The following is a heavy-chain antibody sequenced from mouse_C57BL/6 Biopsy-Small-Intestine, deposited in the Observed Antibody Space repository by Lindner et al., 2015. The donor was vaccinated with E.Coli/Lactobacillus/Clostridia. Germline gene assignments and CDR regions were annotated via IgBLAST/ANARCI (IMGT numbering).Heavy chain of an antibody. CDR3: TTVGFAY. V-gene: IGHV14-4*01. J-gene: IGHJ3*01. CDR2: IDPENGDT. CDR1: GFTFKDYY. Sequence: EVQLQESGAELVRPGASVKLSCTGSGFTFKDYYMYWVKQRPEQGLEWIGWIDPENGDTEYASRFQGKATITADTSSNTAYLQLSSLTSEDTAVYYCTTVGFAYWGQGTLVTVSA.